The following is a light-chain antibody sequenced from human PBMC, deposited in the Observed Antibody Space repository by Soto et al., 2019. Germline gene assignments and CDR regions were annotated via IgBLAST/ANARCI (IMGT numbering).Light chain of an antibody. Sequence: QSALTQPASVSGSPGQSITISCAGTSSDIGGYNYVSWYQQPPGKAPKVIISEVSNRPSGVSNRFSGSKSGNTASLTISGLQAEDEADYYCSSFTISNTLYVFGTGTKLIVL. V-gene: IGLV2-14*01. CDR3: SSFTISNTLYV. CDR2: EVS. CDR1: SSDIGGYNY. J-gene: IGLJ1*01.